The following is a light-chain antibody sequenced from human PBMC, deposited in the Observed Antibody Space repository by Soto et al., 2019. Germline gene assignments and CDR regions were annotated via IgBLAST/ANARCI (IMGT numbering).Light chain of an antibody. CDR3: QESPRT. Sequence: EIVLTQSPDTLSLSPGQRATLSCRASQSVNSNYLAWYQQKRGQAPRLLIYGASSRATGIPDRFSGSGSGTDFTLTISRLEPEDFAVYYCQESPRTFGQGTKVDIK. V-gene: IGKV3-20*01. CDR2: GAS. J-gene: IGKJ1*01. CDR1: QSVNSNY.